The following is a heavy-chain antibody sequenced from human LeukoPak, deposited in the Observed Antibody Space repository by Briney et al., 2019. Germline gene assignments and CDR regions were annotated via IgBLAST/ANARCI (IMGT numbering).Heavy chain of an antibody. V-gene: IGHV3-64D*06. CDR3: VKDGSGSYYTYYFDY. Sequence: GGSLRLACSASGFTFSRYAMHWVRQATGKGLEYVSAISSNGGNTYYADSVKGRFTISRDNSKNTLYLQMSSLRAEDTAVYYCVKDGSGSYYTYYFDYWGQGTLVTVSS. CDR2: ISSNGGNT. D-gene: IGHD3-10*01. CDR1: GFTFSRYA. J-gene: IGHJ4*02.